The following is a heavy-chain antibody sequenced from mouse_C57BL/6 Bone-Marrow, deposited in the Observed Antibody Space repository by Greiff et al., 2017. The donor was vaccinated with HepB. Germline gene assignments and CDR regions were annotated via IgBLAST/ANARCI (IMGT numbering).Heavy chain of an antibody. CDR1: GFSLTSYG. CDR2: IWGVGST. D-gene: IGHD1-1*01. Sequence: VQGVESGPGLVAPSQSLSITCTVSGFSLTSYGVDWVRQSPGKGLEWLGVIWGVGSTNYNSALKSRLSISKDNSKSQVFLKMNSLQTDDTAMYYCASGNYGSSLFAYWGQGTLVTVSA. J-gene: IGHJ3*01. V-gene: IGHV2-6*01. CDR3: ASGNYGSSLFAY.